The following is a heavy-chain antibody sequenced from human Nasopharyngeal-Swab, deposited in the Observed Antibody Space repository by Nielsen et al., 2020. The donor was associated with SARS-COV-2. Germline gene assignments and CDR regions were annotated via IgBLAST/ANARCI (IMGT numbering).Heavy chain of an antibody. J-gene: IGHJ5*02. D-gene: IGHD6-19*01. Sequence: WVRQAPGQGLEWMGWINTNTGNPTYAQGFTGRFVLSLDTSVSTAYLQISSLKAEDTAVYYCAVHVAGDRPPFDPWGQGTLVTVSS. V-gene: IGHV7-4-1*02. CDR3: AVHVAGDRPPFDP. CDR2: INTNTGNP.